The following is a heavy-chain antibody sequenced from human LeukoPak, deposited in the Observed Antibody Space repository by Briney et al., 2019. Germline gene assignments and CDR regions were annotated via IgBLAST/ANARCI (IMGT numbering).Heavy chain of an antibody. D-gene: IGHD3-10*01. CDR2: INPNSGGT. J-gene: IGHJ5*02. Sequence: ASVKVSCKASGYTFTGYYMHCVRQAPGQGLEWMGWINPNSGGTNYAQKFQGRVTMTRDTSISTAYMELSRLRSDDTAVYYCARDSRFGELFNWFDPWGQGTLVTVSS. CDR1: GYTFTGYY. CDR3: ARDSRFGELFNWFDP. V-gene: IGHV1-2*02.